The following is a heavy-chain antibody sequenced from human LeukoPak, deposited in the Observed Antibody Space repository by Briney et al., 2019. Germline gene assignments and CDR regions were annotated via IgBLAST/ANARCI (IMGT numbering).Heavy chain of an antibody. J-gene: IGHJ4*02. CDR3: AAEPYSGKRSVDY. CDR2: IVVGSGNT. D-gene: IGHD1-26*01. V-gene: IGHV1-58*01. Sequence: VKVSCKASGFTFTSSAVQWVRQARGQRLEWIGWIVVGSGNTNYAQKFQERVTITRDMSTSTAYMELSSLRSEDTAVYYCAAEPYSGKRSVDYWGQGTLVTVSS. CDR1: GFTFTSSA.